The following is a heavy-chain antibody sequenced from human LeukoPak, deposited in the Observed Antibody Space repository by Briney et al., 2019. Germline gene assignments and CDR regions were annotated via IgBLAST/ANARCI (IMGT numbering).Heavy chain of an antibody. J-gene: IGHJ6*04. Sequence: GGSLRLSCAASGFTFSSYSMNWVRQAPGKGLEWVSCITSSSSYIYYADSVKGRFTISRDNDNNSLYLQMNRLRVEDTAVYYCAELGITMIGGVWGKGTTVTISS. V-gene: IGHV3-21*01. D-gene: IGHD3-10*02. CDR1: GFTFSSYS. CDR2: ITSSSSYI. CDR3: AELGITMIGGV.